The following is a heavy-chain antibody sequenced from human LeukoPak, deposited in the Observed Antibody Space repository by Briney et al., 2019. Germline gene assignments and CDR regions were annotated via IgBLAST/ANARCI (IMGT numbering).Heavy chain of an antibody. CDR3: AREDTAMVGYDY. V-gene: IGHV1-18*01. D-gene: IGHD5-18*01. J-gene: IGHJ4*02. CDR2: ISAYNGNT. Sequence: ALVKVSCKASGYTFTSYGISWVRQAPGHGLEWMGWISAYNGNTNYAQKLQGRVTMTTDTSTSTAYMELSSQRSDDTAVYYCAREDTAMVGYDYWGQGTLVTVSS. CDR1: GYTFTSYG.